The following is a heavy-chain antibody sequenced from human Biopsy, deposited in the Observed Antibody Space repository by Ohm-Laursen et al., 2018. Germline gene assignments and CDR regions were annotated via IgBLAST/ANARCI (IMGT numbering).Heavy chain of an antibody. CDR1: GYDFLDFH. J-gene: IGHJ5*02. CDR3: ARPSGGVSTIGFDP. V-gene: IGHV1-2*05. CDR2: INPHTGVT. D-gene: IGHD5/OR15-5a*01. Sequence: ASVKVSCKASGYDFLDFHIHWVRQVPGQGLEWIGHINPHTGVTKYAQKFLDRITMTGDTSISTAYMDLSRLTSADTGIYYCARPSGGVSTIGFDPWGQGTLVIVSS.